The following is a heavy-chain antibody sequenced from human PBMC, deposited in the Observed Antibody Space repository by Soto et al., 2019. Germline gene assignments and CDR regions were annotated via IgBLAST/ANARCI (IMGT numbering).Heavy chain of an antibody. CDR3: ARDTVAD. V-gene: IGHV3-7*05. CDR1: GFTFNNYW. CDR2: IKQDGNEK. Sequence: PGGSLRLSCAASGFTFNNYWMSWIRQASGRGLEWVANIKQDGNEKYYVDSVKGRFTISRDNAKNSLYLQMNSLRAEDTAVYYCARDTVADWGQGTLVTVSS. D-gene: IGHD6-19*01. J-gene: IGHJ4*02.